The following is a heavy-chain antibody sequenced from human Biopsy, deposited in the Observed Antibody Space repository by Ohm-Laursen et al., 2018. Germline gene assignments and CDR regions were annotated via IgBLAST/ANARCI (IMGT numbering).Heavy chain of an antibody. D-gene: IGHD3-16*01. CDR1: SFTFSTYG. Sequence: GSLRLSCTASSFTFSTYGMHWIRQAPGRGLEWVSHISGIGDTTYYVDSVKGRFTISRDNSKNSLYLQMNSLGAEDTAVYYCARDLTWGSYFDSWGQGSLVTVSS. CDR2: ISGIGDTT. V-gene: IGHV3-48*03. J-gene: IGHJ4*02. CDR3: ARDLTWGSYFDS.